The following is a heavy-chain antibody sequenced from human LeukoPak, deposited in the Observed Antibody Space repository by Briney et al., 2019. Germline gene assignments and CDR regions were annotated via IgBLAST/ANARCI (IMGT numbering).Heavy chain of an antibody. Sequence: KPGASLRLSCAASGFTLGSDSMNWGRPAPGKGLEWVSSISSSSSYIYYADSVKGRFTISRDNAKNSLYLQMNSLRAEDTAVYYCARDLEDYDYVWGSYRYTVDYWGQGTLVTVSS. J-gene: IGHJ4*02. CDR1: GFTLGSDS. V-gene: IGHV3-21*01. D-gene: IGHD3-16*02. CDR2: ISSSSSYI. CDR3: ARDLEDYDYVWGSYRYTVDY.